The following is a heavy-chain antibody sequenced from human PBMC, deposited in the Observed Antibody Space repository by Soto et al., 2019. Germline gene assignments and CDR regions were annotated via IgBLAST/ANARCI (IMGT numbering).Heavy chain of an antibody. CDR2: ISYDGSNK. Sequence: QVQLLESGGGVVQPGRSLRLSCAASGFTFSSYAMHWVRQAPGKGLEWVAVISYDGSNKYYADSVKGRFTISRDNSKNTLYLQMNSLRAEDTAVYYCARDRRGHIVVVTVEGYFDLWGRGTLVTVSS. J-gene: IGHJ2*01. D-gene: IGHD2-21*02. V-gene: IGHV3-30-3*01. CDR3: ARDRRGHIVVVTVEGYFDL. CDR1: GFTFSSYA.